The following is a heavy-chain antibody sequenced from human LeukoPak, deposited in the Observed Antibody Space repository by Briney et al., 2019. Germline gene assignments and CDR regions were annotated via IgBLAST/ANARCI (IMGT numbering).Heavy chain of an antibody. CDR2: VKSKSDGGAT. D-gene: IGHD5-12*01. V-gene: IGHV3-15*01. CDR1: GVTFGDAW. Sequence: GGSLRLSCATSGVTFGDAWMAWVRQAPGRGLEWVGLVKSKSDGGATDYAPAVEGRFTISRDDSRNTLYLQMSSLKTEDTAVYYCSAYSCYAFDYWGQGTLVTVSS. CDR3: SAYSCYAFDY. J-gene: IGHJ4*02.